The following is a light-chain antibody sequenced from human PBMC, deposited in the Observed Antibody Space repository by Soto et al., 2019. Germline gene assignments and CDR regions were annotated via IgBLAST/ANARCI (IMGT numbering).Light chain of an antibody. Sequence: DIQMTQSPSSLYTSVGDRVTITCRASQYINNYLNWYQQKPGKAPKLLIFAAYNLQSRVPSSFSGSGSGTDFTLTIISLQPEDFATYYCQQSYSTPPYTFGQGTKL. CDR2: AAY. CDR3: QQSYSTPPYT. CDR1: QYINNY. V-gene: IGKV1-39*01. J-gene: IGKJ2*01.